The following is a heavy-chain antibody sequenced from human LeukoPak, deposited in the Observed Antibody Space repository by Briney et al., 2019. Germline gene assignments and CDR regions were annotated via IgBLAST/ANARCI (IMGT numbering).Heavy chain of an antibody. CDR2: IYYSGST. J-gene: IGHJ6*03. Sequence: SETLSLTCTVSGGSISSYYWSWIRQPPGKGLEWIGYIYYSGSTNYNPSLKSRVTISVDTSKNQFSLKLSSVTAADTAVYYCERDRGSGYSYGYWDYYYYMDVWGKGTTVTISS. CDR1: GGSISSYY. D-gene: IGHD5-18*01. CDR3: ERDRGSGYSYGYWDYYYYMDV. V-gene: IGHV4-59*12.